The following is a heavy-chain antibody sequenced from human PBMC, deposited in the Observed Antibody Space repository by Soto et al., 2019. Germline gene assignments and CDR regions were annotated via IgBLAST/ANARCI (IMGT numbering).Heavy chain of an antibody. D-gene: IGHD6-19*01. J-gene: IGHJ4*02. V-gene: IGHV4-4*07. Sequence: QVQLLESGPGLVKPSETLSLTCTVSGGSISSYYWSWIRQPAGKGLEWIGRIYTSGSTNYNPSLKSRVTMSVDPSKNQFSLKLSSVAAADPAVYYCARVPLSPWRIAVAGYFDYWGQGTLVTVSS. CDR2: IYTSGST. CDR3: ARVPLSPWRIAVAGYFDY. CDR1: GGSISSYY.